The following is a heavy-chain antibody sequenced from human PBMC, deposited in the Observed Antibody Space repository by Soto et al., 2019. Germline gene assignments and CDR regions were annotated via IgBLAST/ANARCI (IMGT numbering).Heavy chain of an antibody. CDR3: ARKVRAVYGRWPNSYYYYYIDV. D-gene: IGHD2-15*01. CDR1: GFSFRSYW. V-gene: IGHV3-7*01. CDR2: IKEDGSEK. Sequence: GGSLRLSCAASGFSFRSYWMTWVRQAPGKGLEWVANIKEDGSEKYYVDSVKGRFAISRDNAKNSLYLQMNSLRVEDTAVYYCARKVRAVYGRWPNSYYYYYIDVWGKGATVTVSS. J-gene: IGHJ6*03.